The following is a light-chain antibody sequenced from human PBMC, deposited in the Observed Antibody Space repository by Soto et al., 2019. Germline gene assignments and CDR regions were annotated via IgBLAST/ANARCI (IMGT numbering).Light chain of an antibody. J-gene: IGKJ1*01. Sequence: EIVLTQSPGTLSLSPGERATLSCRATQSVSSNYLAWYQHKSGQAPRLLIYGASSRATGIPDRFSGGGSGTDFTLTITRLEPEDFAVYFCLQYGGLPRTFGQGTKVDIK. CDR2: GAS. V-gene: IGKV3-20*01. CDR3: LQYGGLPRT. CDR1: QSVSSNY.